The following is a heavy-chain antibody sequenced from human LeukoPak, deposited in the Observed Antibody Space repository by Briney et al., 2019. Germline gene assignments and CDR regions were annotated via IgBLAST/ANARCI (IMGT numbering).Heavy chain of an antibody. D-gene: IGHD6-13*01. V-gene: IGHV4-59*01. J-gene: IGHJ4*02. Sequence: SETLSLTCTVSGGSISSYYWSWIRQHPGKGLEWNGYIYYSGSTNYNPSLKSRVTISVDTSKNQFSLKLSSVTAADTAVYYCARVFYQRSSPWAFDYWGQGTLVTVSS. CDR3: ARVFYQRSSPWAFDY. CDR2: IYYSGST. CDR1: GGSISSYY.